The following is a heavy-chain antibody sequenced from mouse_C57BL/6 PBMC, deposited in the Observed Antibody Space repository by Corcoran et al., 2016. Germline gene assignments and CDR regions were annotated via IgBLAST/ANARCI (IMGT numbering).Heavy chain of an antibody. CDR2: INPYNGGT. J-gene: IGHJ2*01. CDR1: GYTFTDYY. CDR3: ARDYGSSSHY. Sequence: EVQLQQSGPVLVKPGASVKMSCKASGYTFTDYYMNWVKQSHGKSLEWIGVINPYNGGTSYNQKFKGKATLTVDKSSRTAYMERNSLTSEDSAVYYCARDYGSSSHYWGQGTTLTVSS. V-gene: IGHV1-19*01. D-gene: IGHD1-1*01.